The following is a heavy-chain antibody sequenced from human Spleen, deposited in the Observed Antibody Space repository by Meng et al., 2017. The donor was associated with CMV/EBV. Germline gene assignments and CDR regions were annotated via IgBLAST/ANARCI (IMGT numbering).Heavy chain of an antibody. Sequence: GGSLRLSCVASGFTVGSNYLTWVRQAPGKGLAWVSLIYHGGTTKYADFVKGRFTISTDNFENTLHLVMTSLRTEDTATYYCARGRYGSELFWGRGTLVTVSS. J-gene: IGHJ4*02. V-gene: IGHV3-66*02. D-gene: IGHD3-10*01. CDR2: IYHGGTT. CDR3: ARGRYGSELF. CDR1: GFTVGSNY.